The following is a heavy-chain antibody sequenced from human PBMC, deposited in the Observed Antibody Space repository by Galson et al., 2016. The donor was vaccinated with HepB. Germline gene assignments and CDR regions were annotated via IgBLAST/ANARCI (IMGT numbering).Heavy chain of an antibody. CDR3: AGGGGLSVGAYFDP. Sequence: SLRLSCAASTFTFSDYYMSWIRQAPGRGLEWISYIAGSGRPIYYADSVKGRFTISRDNAKNSLYLQMNSLSAEDTAVYYCAGGGGLSVGAYFDPWGQGTLVTVSS. J-gene: IGHJ5*02. V-gene: IGHV3-11*01. CDR2: IAGSGRPI. CDR1: TFTFSDYY. D-gene: IGHD3-16*01.